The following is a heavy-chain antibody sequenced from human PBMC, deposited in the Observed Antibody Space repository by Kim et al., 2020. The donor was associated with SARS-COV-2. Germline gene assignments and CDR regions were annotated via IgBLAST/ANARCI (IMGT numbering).Heavy chain of an antibody. D-gene: IGHD6-19*01. Sequence: SETLSLTCTVSGGSISSSSYYWGWIRQPPGKGLEWIGSIYYSGSPYYNPALKSRGTISVDTAKNQFSLKLSSVTAADTAVYYCASTLAVAGHYYYYGMDV. CDR2: IYYSGSP. V-gene: IGHV4-39*01. CDR3: ASTLAVAGHYYYYGMDV. J-gene: IGHJ6*01. CDR1: GGSISSSSYY.